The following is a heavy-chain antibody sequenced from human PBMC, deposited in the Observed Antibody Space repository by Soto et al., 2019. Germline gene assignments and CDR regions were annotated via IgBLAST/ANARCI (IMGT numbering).Heavy chain of an antibody. CDR2: ISGSGGST. Sequence: GGSLRLSCAASGFTFSSYAMTWVRQAPGKGLEWVSGISGSGGSTYYADSVKGRFTISRDNSKNTMYLQMNSLRAEDTAVYFCARKDKSGYFNWFDPWGQGTLVTVSS. J-gene: IGHJ5*02. CDR3: ARKDKSGYFNWFDP. V-gene: IGHV3-23*01. D-gene: IGHD3-22*01. CDR1: GFTFSSYA.